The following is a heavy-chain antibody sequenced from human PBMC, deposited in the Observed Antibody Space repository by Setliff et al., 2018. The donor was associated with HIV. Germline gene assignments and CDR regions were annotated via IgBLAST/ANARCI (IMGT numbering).Heavy chain of an antibody. V-gene: IGHV3-11*06. CDR1: GFTFSDHY. J-gene: IGHJ4*02. CDR2: ISKSGDYS. D-gene: IGHD3-10*01. CDR3: ARDPAFGSYDY. Sequence: GGSLRLSCAASGFTFSDHYMNWVRQAPGKGLEWVSYISKSGDYSNYADSVRGRFTISRDNAKNSLYLQMNSLRSEDTAVYFCARDPAFGSYDYWGQGTLVTVSS.